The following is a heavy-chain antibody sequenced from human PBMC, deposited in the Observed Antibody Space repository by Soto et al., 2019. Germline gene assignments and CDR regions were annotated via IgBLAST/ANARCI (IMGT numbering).Heavy chain of an antibody. D-gene: IGHD6-13*01. CDR1: GFTFSSYA. V-gene: IGHV3-30-3*01. CDR2: ISYDGSNK. CDR3: ARKLIYSSSWHDY. Sequence: QVQLVESGGGVVQPGRSLRLSCAASGFTFSSYAMHWVRQAPGKGLEWVAVISYDGSNKYYADSVKGRFTISRDNSKNTPYLQMNNLRGEDPAVYFCARKLIYSSSWHDYWGQGTLVTVSS. J-gene: IGHJ4*02.